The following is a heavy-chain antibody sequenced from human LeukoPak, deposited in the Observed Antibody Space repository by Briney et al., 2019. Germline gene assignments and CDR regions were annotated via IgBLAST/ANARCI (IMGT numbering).Heavy chain of an antibody. CDR3: ARRYISTWVMDV. J-gene: IGHJ6*02. CDR2: IFDSVST. V-gene: IGHV4-4*07. D-gene: IGHD6-13*01. Sequence: SETLSLTCTVSGGSLRSYYWGWIRQPAGKGLEWIGHIFDSVSTNYNPSLNSRVTMSADTSKNQFSLKLSSVTAADTAVYYCARRYISTWVMDVWGQGTTVTVSS. CDR1: GGSLRSYY.